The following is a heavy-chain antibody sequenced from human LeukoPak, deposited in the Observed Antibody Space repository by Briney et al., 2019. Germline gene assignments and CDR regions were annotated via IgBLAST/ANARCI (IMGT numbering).Heavy chain of an antibody. CDR3: AKDPNTYGSGSYGY. Sequence: PGGSLRLSCAASGFTFSSYGMHWVRQAPGKGLEWVAVISYDGSNKYYADSVKGRFTISRDNSKNTLYLLMNSLRAEDTAVYYCAKDPNTYGSGSYGYWGQGTLVTVSS. CDR1: GFTFSSYG. CDR2: ISYDGSNK. D-gene: IGHD3-10*01. J-gene: IGHJ4*02. V-gene: IGHV3-30*18.